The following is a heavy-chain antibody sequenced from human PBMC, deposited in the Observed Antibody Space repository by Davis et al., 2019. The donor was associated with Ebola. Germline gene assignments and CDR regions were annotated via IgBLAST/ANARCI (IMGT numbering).Heavy chain of an antibody. CDR2: IIPILGIA. D-gene: IGHD3-10*01. CDR3: ARDVGVEFDY. Sequence: AASVKVSCKASGGTFSSYAISWVRQAPGQGLEWTGRIIPILGIANYAQKFQGRVTITADKSTSTAYMELSSLRSEDTAVYYCARDVGVEFDYWGQGALVTVSS. CDR1: GGTFSSYA. J-gene: IGHJ4*02. V-gene: IGHV1-69*04.